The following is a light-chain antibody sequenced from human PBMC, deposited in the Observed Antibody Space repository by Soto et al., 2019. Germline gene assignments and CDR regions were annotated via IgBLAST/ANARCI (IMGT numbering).Light chain of an antibody. V-gene: IGLV2-14*01. J-gene: IGLJ3*02. CDR1: SSDVGAYNY. Sequence: QSALTQHASVSGSPGQSITISCTGTSSDVGAYNYVSWYQQHPGKAPKLMIYEVSNRPSGISNRFSGSKSGNTASLTISGLQAEDEADYYCSSYTSSDTLVFGGGTQLTVL. CDR3: SSYTSSDTLV. CDR2: EVS.